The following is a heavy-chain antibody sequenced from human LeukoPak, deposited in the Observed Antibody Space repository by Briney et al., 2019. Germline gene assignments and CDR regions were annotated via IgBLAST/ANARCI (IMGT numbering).Heavy chain of an antibody. Sequence: GESLKISCKGSEDSFTNYWIGWVRQMLGKGLECMGIIYPGDSDTRYSPSFQGQVTISADKSSSTAYLQWSSLKASDTAMYYCARQAGSYYDILTGQHYYYCYMDVWGKGTTVTVSS. J-gene: IGHJ6*03. CDR3: ARQAGSYYDILTGQHYYYCYMDV. D-gene: IGHD3-9*01. CDR2: IYPGDSDT. V-gene: IGHV5-51*01. CDR1: EDSFTNYW.